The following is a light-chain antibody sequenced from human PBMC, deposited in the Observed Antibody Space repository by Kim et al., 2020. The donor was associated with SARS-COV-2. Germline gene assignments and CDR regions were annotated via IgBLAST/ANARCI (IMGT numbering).Light chain of an antibody. CDR3: AAWDDSLNGWV. V-gene: IGLV1-44*01. CDR1: SSDIGSIT. Sequence: GQRVTISWSGSSSDIGSITVNWYQQLPGTAPRILIYRKNQRPSGVPDRFSGAQTCTSAAPAISGLQSEDEADDYCAAWDDSLNGWVFGGGTKLTVL. CDR2: RKN. J-gene: IGLJ3*02.